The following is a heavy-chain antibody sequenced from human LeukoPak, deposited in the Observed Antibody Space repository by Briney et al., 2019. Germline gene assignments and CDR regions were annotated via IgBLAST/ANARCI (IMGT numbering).Heavy chain of an antibody. CDR2: INHSGST. CDR3: ARGSGPSIVVVPANWFDP. CDR1: GGSFSGYY. J-gene: IGHJ5*02. V-gene: IGHV4-34*01. D-gene: IGHD2-2*01. Sequence: SETLSLTCAVYGGSFSGYYWSWIRQPPGKGLEWIGEINHSGSTNYNPSLKSGVTISVDTSKNQFSLKLSSVTAADTAVYYWARGSGPSIVVVPANWFDPWGQGTLVTVSS.